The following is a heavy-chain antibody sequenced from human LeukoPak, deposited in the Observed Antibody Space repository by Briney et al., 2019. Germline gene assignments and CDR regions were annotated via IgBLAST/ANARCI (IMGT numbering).Heavy chain of an antibody. CDR1: GGSISSGGYY. Sequence: PSQTLSLTCTVSGGSISSGGYYWSWIRQHPGKGLEWIGYIYYSGSTYYNPSLKSRVTISVGTSENQFSLKLTSVTAADTAVYYCARSPEYYFDYWGQGTLVTVSS. CDR2: IYYSGST. J-gene: IGHJ4*02. D-gene: IGHD1-14*01. V-gene: IGHV4-31*03. CDR3: ARSPEYYFDY.